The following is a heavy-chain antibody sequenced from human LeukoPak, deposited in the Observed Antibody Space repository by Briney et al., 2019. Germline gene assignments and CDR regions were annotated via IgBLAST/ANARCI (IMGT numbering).Heavy chain of an antibody. Sequence: PSETLSLTCTVSGNSISSGYYWGWIRQPPGKGLEWIGSIYHSGSTYYNPSLKSRVTISVDTSKNQFSLKLSSVTAADTAVYYCARHGDSSGYDFDYWGQGTLVTVSS. CDR2: IYHSGST. CDR3: ARHGDSSGYDFDY. V-gene: IGHV4-38-2*02. D-gene: IGHD3-22*01. J-gene: IGHJ4*02. CDR1: GNSISSGYY.